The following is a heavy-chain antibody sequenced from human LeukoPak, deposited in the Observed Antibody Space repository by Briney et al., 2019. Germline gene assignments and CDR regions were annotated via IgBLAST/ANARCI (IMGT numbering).Heavy chain of an antibody. D-gene: IGHD3-22*01. J-gene: IGHJ4*02. CDR3: ARYYFDSSGYYRFDY. CDR2: IDWDDDK. V-gene: IGHV2-70*11. CDR1: GFSLSTSGMC. Sequence: SGPTLVNPTQPLTLTCTFSGFSLSTSGMCVSWIRQPPGKALEWLARIDWDDDKYYSTSLKTRLTISKDTSKNQVVLTMTNMDPVDTATFYCARYYFDSSGYYRFDYWGQGTLVTVSS.